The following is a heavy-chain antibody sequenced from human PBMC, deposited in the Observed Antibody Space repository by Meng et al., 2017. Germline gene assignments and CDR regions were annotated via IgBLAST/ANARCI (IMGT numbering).Heavy chain of an antibody. CDR3: ARELVGVVVTAHDAFDI. CDR2: IYHSGST. CDR1: GYSISSGYY. V-gene: IGHV4-38-2*02. D-gene: IGHD2-21*02. Sequence: GSLRLSCAVSGYSISSGYYWGWIRQPPGKGLEWIGSIYHSGSTYYNPSLKSRVTISVDTSKNQFSLKLSSVTAADTAVYYCARELVGVVVTAHDAFDIWGQGIRVT. J-gene: IGHJ3*02.